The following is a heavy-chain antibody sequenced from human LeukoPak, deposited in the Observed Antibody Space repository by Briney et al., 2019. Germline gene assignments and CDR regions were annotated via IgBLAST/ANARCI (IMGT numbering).Heavy chain of an antibody. D-gene: IGHD3-22*01. CDR2: IYYSGST. Sequence: KPGGSLRLSCAASGFTFSSYSMNWVRQAPGKGLEWIGSIYYSGSTYYNPSLKSRVTISVDTSKNQFSLKLSSVTAADTAVYYCAPILDSSGYSDPGAYWGRGTLVTVSS. CDR3: APILDSSGYSDPGAY. J-gene: IGHJ4*02. V-gene: IGHV4-59*05. CDR1: GFTFSSYSMN.